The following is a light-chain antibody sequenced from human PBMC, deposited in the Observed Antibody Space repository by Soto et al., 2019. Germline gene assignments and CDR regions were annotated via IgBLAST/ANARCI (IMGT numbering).Light chain of an antibody. J-gene: IGLJ2*01. CDR1: SSNIGAGYD. V-gene: IGLV1-40*01. CDR2: GNS. CDR3: QSYDSSLSGSKV. Sequence: VVTQPPSVSGAPGQRVTISCTGSSSNIGAGYDVHWYQQLPGTAPKLLIYGNSNRPSGVPDRFSGSKSGTSASLAITGLQAEDEADYYCQSYDSSLSGSKVFGGGTKVTVL.